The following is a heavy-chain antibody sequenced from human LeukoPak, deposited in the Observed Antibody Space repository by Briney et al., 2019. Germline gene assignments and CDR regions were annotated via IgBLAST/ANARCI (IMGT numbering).Heavy chain of an antibody. Sequence: ASVKVSCKPSGDTFIIDGFSWVRQAPGQGLEWMGWISSYSGDTNYAQKFQGRITMTTDPSTSSAYMEMKNLRFDDTAVYYCARVSGTYDVYYFYMDVWGKGTTVIVSS. CDR2: ISSYSGDT. CDR3: ARVSGTYDVYYFYMDV. D-gene: IGHD1-26*01. CDR1: GDTFIIDG. J-gene: IGHJ6*03. V-gene: IGHV1-18*01.